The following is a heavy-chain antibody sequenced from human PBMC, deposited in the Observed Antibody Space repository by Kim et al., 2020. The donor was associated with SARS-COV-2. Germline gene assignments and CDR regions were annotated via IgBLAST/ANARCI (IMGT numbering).Heavy chain of an antibody. D-gene: IGHD3-3*01. CDR2: INHSGST. CDR3: ARGKGGRRRVVTTRWFDP. V-gene: IGHV4-34*01. J-gene: IGHJ5*02. CDR1: GGSFSGYY. Sequence: SETLSLTCAVYGGSFSGYYWSWIRQPPGKGLEWIGEINHSGSTNYNPSLKSRVTISVDTSKNQFSLKLSSVTAADTAVYYCARGKGGRRRVVTTRWFDPWGQGTLVTVSS.